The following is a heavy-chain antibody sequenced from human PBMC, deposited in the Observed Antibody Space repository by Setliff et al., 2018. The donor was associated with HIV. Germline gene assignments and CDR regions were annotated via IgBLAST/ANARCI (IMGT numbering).Heavy chain of an antibody. D-gene: IGHD1-26*01. Sequence: PSETLSLTCAVYGGSISGYYWRWIRQPPGKGLEWIGDVSHTGSTNYNPSLKSRITISADTPKNQFSLKLSSVTAADTAVYYCAREGTYSGTYWVRRVASFDIWGQGTMVTVSS. CDR2: VSHTGST. V-gene: IGHV4-34*01. CDR3: AREGTYSGTYWVRRVASFDI. CDR1: GGSISGYY. J-gene: IGHJ3*02.